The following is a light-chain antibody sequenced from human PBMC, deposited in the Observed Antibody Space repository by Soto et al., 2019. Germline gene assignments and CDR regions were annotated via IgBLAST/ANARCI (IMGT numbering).Light chain of an antibody. V-gene: IGLV1-40*01. Sequence: QSVLTQPPSVSGAPGQRVTISCTGSSSNIGSTYDVQWYQQLPGTAPKLLIYGNSNRPSRVPDRFSGSKSGTSASLAITGLQADDEAGYYCQSYVGGLSAQYVLGTGTKVTVL. CDR1: SSNIGSTYD. CDR2: GNS. J-gene: IGLJ1*01. CDR3: QSYVGGLSAQYV.